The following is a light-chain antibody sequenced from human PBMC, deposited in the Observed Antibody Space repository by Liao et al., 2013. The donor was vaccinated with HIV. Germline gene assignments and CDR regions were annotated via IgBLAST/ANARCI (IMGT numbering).Light chain of an antibody. V-gene: IGLV3-21*01. J-gene: IGLJ3*02. Sequence: SYELTQPPSVSVSPGQTARITCSGDALPNQYAYWYQQKPGQAPVLVIYYDNDRPSGTPERFSGSTSGNTATLTISRVEAGDEADYYCQVWDTGNDHPRVFGGGTKLSVL. CDR3: QVWDTGNDHPRV. CDR2: YDN. CDR1: ALPNQY.